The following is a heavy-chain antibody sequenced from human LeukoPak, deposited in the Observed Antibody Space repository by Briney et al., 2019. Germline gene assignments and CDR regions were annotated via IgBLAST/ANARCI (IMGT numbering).Heavy chain of an antibody. D-gene: IGHD6-6*01. CDR1: GGSISSGSYY. CDR2: IYTSGST. Sequence: SETLSLTCTVSGGSISSGSYYWSWIRQPAGKGLEWIGRIYTSGSTDYNPSLKSRVTISVDTSKNQFSLKLSSVTAADTAVYYCAILEYSSPGRAFDIWGQGTMVTVSS. V-gene: IGHV4-61*02. J-gene: IGHJ3*02. CDR3: AILEYSSPGRAFDI.